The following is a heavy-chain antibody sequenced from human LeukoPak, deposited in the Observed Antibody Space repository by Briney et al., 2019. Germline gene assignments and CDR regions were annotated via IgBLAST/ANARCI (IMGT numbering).Heavy chain of an antibody. CDR2: IYHSGST. D-gene: IGHD3-10*01. CDR3: AREVVGMVRGVTLEGYVDP. Sequence: SGTLSLTCAVSGDSISSSNWWSWVRQPPGKGLEWIGYIYHSGSTYYNPSLKSRVTISVDRSKNQFSLKLSSVTAADTAVYYCAREVVGMVRGVTLEGYVDPWGQGTLVTVSS. J-gene: IGHJ5*02. V-gene: IGHV4-4*02. CDR1: GDSISSSNW.